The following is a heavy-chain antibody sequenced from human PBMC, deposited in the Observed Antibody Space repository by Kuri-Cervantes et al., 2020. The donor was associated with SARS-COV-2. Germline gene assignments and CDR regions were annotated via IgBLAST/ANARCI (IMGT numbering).Heavy chain of an antibody. CDR2: IWFEGSHK. D-gene: IGHD1-1*01. Sequence: GESLKISCAASGFTFSTYAMHWVRQAPGKGLEWVAVIWFEGSHKYYADSVKGRFSISRDNSKNMLYLQMNSLRVEDTAVYYCARDLFGWSDGSWMDCWGKGTTVTVSS. J-gene: IGHJ6*04. V-gene: IGHV3-33*08. CDR3: ARDLFGWSDGSWMDC. CDR1: GFTFSTYA.